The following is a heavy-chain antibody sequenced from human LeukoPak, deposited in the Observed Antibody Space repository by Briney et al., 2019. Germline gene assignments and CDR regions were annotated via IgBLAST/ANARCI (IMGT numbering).Heavy chain of an antibody. CDR1: GFTVSSNY. V-gene: IGHV3-66*01. Sequence: GGSLRLSCAASGFTVSSNYMSWVRQAPGKGLEWVSVIYSGGSTYYADSVKGRFTISRDNSKNTLYLQMNSLRAEDTAVYYCAKDPQYYYGSGSPPDYWGQGTLVTVSS. CDR3: AKDPQYYYGSGSPPDY. D-gene: IGHD3-10*01. CDR2: IYSGGST. J-gene: IGHJ4*02.